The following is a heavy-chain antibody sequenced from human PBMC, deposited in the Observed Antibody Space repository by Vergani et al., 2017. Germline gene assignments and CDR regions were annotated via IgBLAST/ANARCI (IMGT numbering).Heavy chain of an antibody. V-gene: IGHV4-61*02. CDR1: GASVSRGTYY. CDR3: ARERYSGIPEGMDV. Sequence: QVQLQESGPGLLKPSQTLSLTCTVSGASVSRGTYYWTWIRQPAGKKLEWIVRMYTSGHTIYNPSLESRVTMSVDTSKNQFSLQLSSVTAADTAVYYCARERYSGIPEGMDVWGQGTTVTVSS. J-gene: IGHJ6*02. CDR2: MYTSGHT. D-gene: IGHD1-26*01.